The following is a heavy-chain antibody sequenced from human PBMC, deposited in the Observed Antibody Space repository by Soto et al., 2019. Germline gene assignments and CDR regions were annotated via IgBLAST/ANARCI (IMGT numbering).Heavy chain of an antibody. Sequence: EASVKVSCKASGGTFSSYSISWVRQAPGQGLEWMGGIIPIFGTANYAQKFQGRVTITADESTSTAYMELSSLRSEDTAVYYCAIEYSSSPPYYPIGYWGQGTLVTVS. D-gene: IGHD6-6*01. V-gene: IGHV1-69*13. CDR3: AIEYSSSPPYYPIGY. J-gene: IGHJ4*02. CDR2: IIPIFGTA. CDR1: GGTFSSYS.